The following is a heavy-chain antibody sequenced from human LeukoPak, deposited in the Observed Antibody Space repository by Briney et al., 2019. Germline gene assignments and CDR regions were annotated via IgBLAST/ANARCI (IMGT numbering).Heavy chain of an antibody. D-gene: IGHD4-17*01. CDR3: ARDHDYGDYTFDY. J-gene: IGHJ4*02. CDR1: GYTFTGYY. Sequence: GASVKVSCKASGYTFTGYYMHWVRQAPGQGLEWMGWINPNSGGTNYAQKFQGRVTMTRDTSISTAYMELSRLRSDDTAVYYCARDHDYGDYTFDYWGQGTLVTVSS. CDR2: INPNSGGT. V-gene: IGHV1-2*02.